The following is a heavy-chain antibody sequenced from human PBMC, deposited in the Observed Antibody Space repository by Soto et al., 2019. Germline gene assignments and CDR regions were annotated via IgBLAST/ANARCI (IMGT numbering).Heavy chain of an antibody. D-gene: IGHD3-22*01. V-gene: IGHV3-15*07. CDR1: GFTFSDAW. J-gene: IGHJ4*02. CDR2: IKSKTDGGTT. CDR3: TTFRYSYGNTANYLWDF. Sequence: GGSLRLSCAASGFTFSDAWMNWVRQAPGKGLEWVGRIKSKTDGGTTDYAAPVKGRFTISRDDSKNTLYLQMNSLKTEDTAVYFCTTFRYSYGNTANYLWDFWGQGTLVTVSS.